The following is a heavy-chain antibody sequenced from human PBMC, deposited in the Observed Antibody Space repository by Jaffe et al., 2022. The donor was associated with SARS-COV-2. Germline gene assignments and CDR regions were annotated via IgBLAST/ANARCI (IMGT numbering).Heavy chain of an antibody. CDR2: FAPEDGQT. J-gene: IGHJ4*02. CDR3: ATVTLLIHVFAD. Sequence: QVRLVQSGAEVKKPGASVKVSCKVSGYTLTELPMHWVRQAPGKGLEWMGGFAPEDGQTTYAQKFQGRVTMTEDTSTDTAYMELSSLRSEDTAVYYCATVTLLIHVFADWGQGTLVTVSS. CDR1: GYTLTELP. V-gene: IGHV1-24*01. D-gene: IGHD3-3*02.